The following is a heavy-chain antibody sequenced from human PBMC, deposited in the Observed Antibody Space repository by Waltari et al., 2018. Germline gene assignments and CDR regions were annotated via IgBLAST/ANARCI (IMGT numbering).Heavy chain of an antibody. D-gene: IGHD6-13*01. J-gene: IGHJ5*02. CDR1: GGSFCTSRYS. CDR3: ASRYSSSWYVRVGWFDP. V-gene: IGHV4-39*01. CDR2: IYYCGRT. Sequence: QLQLHESGPGLVKPSESLSLTCAVSGGSFCTSRYSWGCIGYPPGKGLELIGSIYYCGRTYYNPSLKNRVTISVDTSKNQFSLTLSSVTAPDTAVYYCASRYSSSWYVRVGWFDPWGQGTLVTVSS.